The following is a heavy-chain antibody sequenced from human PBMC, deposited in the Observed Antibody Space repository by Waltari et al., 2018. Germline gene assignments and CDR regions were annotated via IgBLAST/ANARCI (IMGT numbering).Heavy chain of an antibody. J-gene: IGHJ4*02. CDR3: ALGWSLER. Sequence: QLVESGGGLVQPGGSLRLSCATPGFSFRSIWMSWVRQAPGKGPQLVANIRNDGGEIHYADAVKGRFTISRDNAKDSLYLQMDSLRGDDTAVYHCALGWSLERWGRGTLVTVSS. CDR1: GFSFRSIW. CDR2: IRNDGGEI. D-gene: IGHD3-3*01. V-gene: IGHV3-7*01.